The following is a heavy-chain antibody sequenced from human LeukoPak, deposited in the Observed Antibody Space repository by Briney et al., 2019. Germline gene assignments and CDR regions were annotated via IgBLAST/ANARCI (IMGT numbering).Heavy chain of an antibody. J-gene: IGHJ6*02. CDR1: GFTFSNYN. D-gene: IGHD3-3*01. V-gene: IGHV3-21*01. CDR2: ISSSSSYI. CDR3: ARDRYYDPSYYYYYGMDV. Sequence: GGSLRLSCAASGFTFSNYNMNWVRQAPGKGLEWVSSISSSSSYIYYAGSVKGRFTISRDNAKNSLYLQMNSLRAEDTAVYYCARDRYYDPSYYYYYGMDVWGRGTTVTVSS.